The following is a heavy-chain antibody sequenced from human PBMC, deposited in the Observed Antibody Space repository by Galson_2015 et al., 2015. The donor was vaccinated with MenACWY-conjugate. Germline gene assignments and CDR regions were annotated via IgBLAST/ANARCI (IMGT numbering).Heavy chain of an antibody. D-gene: IGHD6-19*01. Sequence: SVKVSCKASGYTFTSYYMHWVRQAPGQGLEWMGIINPSGGSTSYAQKFQGRVTISVDTSKNQFSLKLSSVTAADTAVYYCARSGEAVADYGMDVWGQGTTVTVSS. CDR2: INPSGGST. J-gene: IGHJ6*02. CDR3: ARSGEAVADYGMDV. V-gene: IGHV1-46*01. CDR1: GYTFTSYY.